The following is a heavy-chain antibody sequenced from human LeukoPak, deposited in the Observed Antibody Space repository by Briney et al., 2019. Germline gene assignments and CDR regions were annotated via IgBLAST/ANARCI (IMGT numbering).Heavy chain of an antibody. CDR1: GGSISSYY. Sequence: SETLSLTCTVSGGSISSYYWSWIRQPPGKGLEWIGYIYYSGSTNYNPSLKSRVTISVDTSKNQFSLKLSSVTAADTAVYYCARGQGYYYGSGAFDIWGQGTMVTVSS. J-gene: IGHJ3*02. CDR3: ARGQGYYYGSGAFDI. D-gene: IGHD3-10*01. V-gene: IGHV4-59*12. CDR2: IYYSGST.